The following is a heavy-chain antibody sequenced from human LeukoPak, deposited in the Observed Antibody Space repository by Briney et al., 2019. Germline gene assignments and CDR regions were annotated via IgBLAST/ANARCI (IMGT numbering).Heavy chain of an antibody. Sequence: PSETLSLTCTVSGGSISNYYWSWIRQPPGKGLEWIGYIYYSGSTNYNPSLKSRVTISVDTSKNQFSLKLRSVTAADTAVYYCARVLRGLAFDYWGQGTLVTVSS. CDR2: IYYSGST. CDR1: GGSISNYY. CDR3: ARVLRGLAFDY. J-gene: IGHJ4*02. V-gene: IGHV4-59*01. D-gene: IGHD3/OR15-3a*01.